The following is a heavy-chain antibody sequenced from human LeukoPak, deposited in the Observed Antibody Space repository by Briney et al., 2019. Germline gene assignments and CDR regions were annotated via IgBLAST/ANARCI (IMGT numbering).Heavy chain of an antibody. CDR1: GFTFSHYA. CDR3: AKNRGGIYKYYMDV. CDR2: VSGSGGAT. Sequence: GGSLRLSCAASGFTFSHYAMSWVRQAPGMGLEWLSYVSGSGGATYYAASVKGRFTISRDNSKNTVYLQMGSLRAEGTAVYYSAKNRGGIYKYYMDVWGNGTTVTVSS. J-gene: IGHJ6*03. V-gene: IGHV3-23*01. D-gene: IGHD1-1*01.